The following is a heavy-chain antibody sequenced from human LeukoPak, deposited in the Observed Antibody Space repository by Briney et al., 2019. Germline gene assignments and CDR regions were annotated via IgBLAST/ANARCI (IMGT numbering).Heavy chain of an antibody. CDR3: ARFSEAFFHN. D-gene: IGHD3-10*01. V-gene: IGHV4-39*01. Sequence: SETLSLTCTVSGGSVSTTNFYWGWIRQPPRKGLEWIGTIYYTGSTYYNPSLKSRLTISVDTSKNQFSLKLSSVTAADTAVYYCARFSEAFFHNWGQGALVTVSS. CDR2: IYYTGST. J-gene: IGHJ4*02. CDR1: GGSVSTTNFY.